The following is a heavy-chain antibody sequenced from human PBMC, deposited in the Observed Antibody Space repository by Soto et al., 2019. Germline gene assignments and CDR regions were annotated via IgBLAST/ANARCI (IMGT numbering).Heavy chain of an antibody. J-gene: IGHJ4*02. CDR1: GFTFSSYW. V-gene: IGHV3-7*01. CDR2: IKQDGSEK. Sequence: EVQLVESGGGLVQPGGSLRLSCAASGFTFSSYWMSWVRQAPGKGLEWVANIKQDGSEKYYVDSVKGRFTISRDNAKKLRYLQMNSLRAEDTAVYYCATDWRGSGGNPGYLGQGTLVTVSS. D-gene: IGHD2-15*01. CDR3: ATDWRGSGGNPGY.